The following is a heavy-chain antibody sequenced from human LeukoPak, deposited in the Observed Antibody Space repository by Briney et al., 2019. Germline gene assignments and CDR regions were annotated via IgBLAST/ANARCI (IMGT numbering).Heavy chain of an antibody. J-gene: IGHJ4*02. V-gene: IGHV1-2*02. D-gene: IGHD3-22*01. CDR2: INPNSGGT. CDR3: ARGKDSSGYPRWYFDY. CDR1: GYTFTGYY. Sequence: ASVKVSCKASGYTFTGYYMHWVRQAPGEGLEWMGWINPNSGGTNYAQKFQGRVTMTRDTSISTAYMELSRLRSDDTAVYYCARGKDSSGYPRWYFDYWGQGTLVTVSS.